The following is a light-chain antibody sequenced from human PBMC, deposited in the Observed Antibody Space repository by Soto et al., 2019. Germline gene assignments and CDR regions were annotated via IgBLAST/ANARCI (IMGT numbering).Light chain of an antibody. CDR3: SSYRKTTFPHVV. V-gene: IGLV2-14*01. Sequence: QSVLTQPASVSGSPVQSITISCTGTSSDIGADDFVSWYQHHPDKTPKLIIFEVTYRPTGISHRFSASKSGNTASLTISGLEAEDEAFYYCSSYRKTTFPHVVFGGGTKLTVL. J-gene: IGLJ2*01. CDR2: EVT. CDR1: SSDIGADDF.